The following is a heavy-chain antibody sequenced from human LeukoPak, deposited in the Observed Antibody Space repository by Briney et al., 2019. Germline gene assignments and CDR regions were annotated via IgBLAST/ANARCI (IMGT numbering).Heavy chain of an antibody. J-gene: IGHJ4*02. CDR2: ISSRGRTK. CDR1: GFTFSDDY. V-gene: IGHV3-11*01. Sequence: AVSLRLSCAAAGFTFSDDYMSWVRQAPAKGLEWVSYISSRGRTKYYADSVKGRFTISRDNAKYSLYLPMNSLRAEDTAVYYCARALSSGYYYHYWGQGTLVTVSS. CDR3: ARALSSGYYYHY. D-gene: IGHD3-22*01.